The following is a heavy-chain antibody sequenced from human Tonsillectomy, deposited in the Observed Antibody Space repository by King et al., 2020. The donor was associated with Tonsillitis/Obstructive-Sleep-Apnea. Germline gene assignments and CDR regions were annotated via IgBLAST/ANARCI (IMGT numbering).Heavy chain of an antibody. CDR2: IIPIFGTA. D-gene: IGHD3-22*01. J-gene: IGHJ4*02. CDR1: GGTFSSYS. V-gene: IGHV1-69*01. CDR3: ARAFYDNSGYYYSYFDY. Sequence: VQLVESGAEVKKPGSSVKVSCTASGGTFSSYSINWVRQAPGQGLEWMGGIIPIFGTANYAQNFQGRVTITADESTSTAHMELSSLRSEDTAVYYCARAFYDNSGYYYSYFDYWGQGTLVTVSS.